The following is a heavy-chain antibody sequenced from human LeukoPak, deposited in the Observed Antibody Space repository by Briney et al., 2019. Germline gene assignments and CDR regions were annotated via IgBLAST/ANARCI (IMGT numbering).Heavy chain of an antibody. Sequence: PSETLSLTCTVSGYSISSGYYWGWIRQPPGKGLEWIGSIYQSGSTYYNPSLKSRVTISVDTSKNQISLKLSSVTAADTAVYFCARVPGPNWFDPWGQGTLVTVSS. CDR1: GYSISSGYY. V-gene: IGHV4-38-2*02. CDR2: IYQSGST. J-gene: IGHJ5*02. CDR3: ARVPGPNWFDP.